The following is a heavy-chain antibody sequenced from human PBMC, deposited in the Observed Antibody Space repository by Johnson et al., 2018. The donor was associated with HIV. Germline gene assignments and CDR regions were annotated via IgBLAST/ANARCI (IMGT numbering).Heavy chain of an antibody. CDR2: ISSDGSGT. D-gene: IGHD1-26*01. Sequence: QVQLVESGGGVVQPGMSLRVSCAASGFTFSSYAMHWVRQAPGRGLEWVSRISSDGSGTSYADSVTGRLTISRDNSKNTLYLQMNSLRAEDTAVYYCAKWGSMRATSAFDIWGQGTMVTVSS. CDR1: GFTFSSYA. V-gene: IGHV3-NL1*01. J-gene: IGHJ3*02. CDR3: AKWGSMRATSAFDI.